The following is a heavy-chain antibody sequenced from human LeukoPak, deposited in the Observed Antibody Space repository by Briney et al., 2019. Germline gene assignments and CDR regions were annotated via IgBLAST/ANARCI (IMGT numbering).Heavy chain of an antibody. Sequence: SETLSLTCTVSGGSISSSSYYWGWIPQPPGKGLEWIGSIYYSGSTYYNPSLKSRVTISVDTSKNQFSLKLSSVTAADTAVYYCARWGGIVGATTEYAFDIWGQGTMVTVSS. D-gene: IGHD1-26*01. J-gene: IGHJ3*02. CDR3: ARWGGIVGATTEYAFDI. CDR2: IYYSGST. V-gene: IGHV4-39*01. CDR1: GGSISSSSYY.